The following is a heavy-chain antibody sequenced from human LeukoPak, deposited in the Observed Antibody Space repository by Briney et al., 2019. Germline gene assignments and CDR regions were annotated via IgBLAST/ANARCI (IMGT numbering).Heavy chain of an antibody. J-gene: IGHJ4*02. D-gene: IGHD2-15*01. Sequence: GESLKISCKGSGYSFTSYWIGWVRQMPGKGLEWMGIIYPGDSDTRYSPSFQGQVTISADKSISTAYLQWSSLKASDTAMYYCASLPRYCSGGRCYPGYFDYWGKGTLVTVFS. CDR3: ASLPRYCSGGRCYPGYFDY. V-gene: IGHV5-51*01. CDR1: GYSFTSYW. CDR2: IYPGDSDT.